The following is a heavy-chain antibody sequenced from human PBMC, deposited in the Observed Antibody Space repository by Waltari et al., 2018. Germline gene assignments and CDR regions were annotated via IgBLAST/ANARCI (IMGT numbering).Heavy chain of an antibody. CDR1: GGTFSTHI. J-gene: IGHJ4*02. V-gene: IGHV1-69*04. Sequence: QVQLVQSGAEVKKPESSVKVSCQASGGTFSTHIITWVRQAPGQGLEWMGQITPILGIANSAQKFQARVTITADESTSTSFMELSSLTSEDTAVYYCARGAAPMAVTSLDFWGQGTLVTVSS. CDR2: ITPILGIA. CDR3: ARGAAPMAVTSLDF. D-gene: IGHD2-2*01.